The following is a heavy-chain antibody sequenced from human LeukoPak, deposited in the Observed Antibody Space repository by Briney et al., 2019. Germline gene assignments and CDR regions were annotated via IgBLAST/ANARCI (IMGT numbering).Heavy chain of an antibody. CDR1: GHSFINNW. CDR2: IYPGDSDT. CDR3: ARSSQRYNSSWGDGFDI. V-gene: IGHV5-51*01. J-gene: IGHJ3*02. Sequence: GESLKISCNGSGHSFINNWFGWVRQKPGQGLEWMGIIYPGDSDTRYSPSFEGQVTFSADRSISTAYLQWRSLKASDTAVYFCARSSQRYNSSWGDGFDIWGQGTMVIVSS. D-gene: IGHD6-13*01.